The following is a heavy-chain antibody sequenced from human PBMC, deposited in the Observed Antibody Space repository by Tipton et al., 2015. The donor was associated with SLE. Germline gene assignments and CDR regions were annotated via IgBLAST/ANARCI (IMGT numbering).Heavy chain of an antibody. CDR3: VRDDGAGPYYYGMDV. V-gene: IGHV4-38-2*02. J-gene: IGHJ6*02. CDR1: GYSISIDYY. CDR2: IYHSGST. D-gene: IGHD1-26*01. Sequence: TLSLTCAVSGYSISIDYYWGWIRQPPGKGLGWIGSIYHSGSTYYNPSLKSRVTILIDTSKNQFSLKLSSVTAADTAVYYCVRDDGAGPYYYGMDVWGQGTTVTVSS.